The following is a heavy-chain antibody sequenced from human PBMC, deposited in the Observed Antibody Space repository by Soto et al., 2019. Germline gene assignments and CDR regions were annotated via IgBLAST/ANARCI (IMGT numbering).Heavy chain of an antibody. CDR3: ATTKSSRDGYNSRWYFDL. CDR2: ISYDGSNK. CDR1: GFTFSSYG. Sequence: PGGSLRLSCAASGFTFSSYGMHWVRQAPGKGLEWVAVISYDGSNKYYADSVKGRFTISRDNSKNTLYLQMNSLRAEDTAVYYCATTKSSRDGYNSRWYFDLWGRGTLVTVSS. J-gene: IGHJ2*01. V-gene: IGHV3-30*03. D-gene: IGHD5-12*01.